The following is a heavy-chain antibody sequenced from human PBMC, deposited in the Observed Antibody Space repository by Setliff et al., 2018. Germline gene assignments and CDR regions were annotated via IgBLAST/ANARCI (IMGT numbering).Heavy chain of an antibody. J-gene: IGHJ4*02. Sequence: SETLSLTCTVSGDSISRAKYYWSWIRQSAGKGLECIGRIYTDGSTNYNPSLKSRVTISVDTSKNQFSLKVTSLTAADTAVYYCARGRNIAARLFDSWGQGTLVTVSS. CDR1: GDSISRAKYY. CDR3: ARGRNIAARLFDS. D-gene: IGHD6-6*01. CDR2: IYTDGST. V-gene: IGHV4-61*02.